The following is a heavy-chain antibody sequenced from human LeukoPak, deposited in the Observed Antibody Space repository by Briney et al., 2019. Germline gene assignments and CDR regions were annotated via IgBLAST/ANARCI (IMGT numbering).Heavy chain of an antibody. CDR1: GGSFSGYY. CDR2: IYTRGNT. V-gene: IGHV4-59*10. D-gene: IGHD6-13*01. CDR3: ARGGVSGTFHY. J-gene: IGHJ4*02. Sequence: PSETLSLTCAVYGGSFSGYYWSWIRQPAGKGLEWIGRIYTRGNTDYNPSLKSRVTMSLDTSKNQFSLKLSSVTAADTALYYCARGGVSGTFHYWGQGTLVTVSS.